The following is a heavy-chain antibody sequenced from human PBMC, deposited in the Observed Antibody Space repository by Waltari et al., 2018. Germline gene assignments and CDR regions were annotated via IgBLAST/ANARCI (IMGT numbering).Heavy chain of an antibody. Sequence: QVQLVQSGAEVKKPGASVKVSCKASGYTFTSYYMHWVRQAPGQGLEWMGIINPSGGSTSYAQKFQGRVTMTRDTSTSTVYMELNSLRAEDTAVYYCAKARGGVGARNWYFDYWGQGTLVTVSS. V-gene: IGHV1-46*01. CDR1: GYTFTSYY. J-gene: IGHJ4*02. D-gene: IGHD1-26*01. CDR3: AKARGGVGARNWYFDY. CDR2: INPSGGST.